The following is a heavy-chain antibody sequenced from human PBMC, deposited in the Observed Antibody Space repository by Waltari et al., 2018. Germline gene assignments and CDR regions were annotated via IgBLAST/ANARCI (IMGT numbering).Heavy chain of an antibody. CDR3: ARLYQLL. CDR1: GSSISSGYY. J-gene: IGHJ4*02. V-gene: IGHV4-38-2*02. D-gene: IGHD2-2*01. CDR2: IYHSGST. Sequence: QVQLQESGPGLVKPSETLSLTCTVSGSSISSGYYWGWIRQPPGKGLEWIGSIYHSGSTYYNPSLKSRVTISVDTSKNQFSLKLSSVTAADTAVYYCARLYQLLWGQGTLVTVSS.